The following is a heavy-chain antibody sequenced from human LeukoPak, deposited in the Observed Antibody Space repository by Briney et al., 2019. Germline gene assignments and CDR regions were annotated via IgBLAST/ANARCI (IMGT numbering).Heavy chain of an antibody. V-gene: IGHV4-38-2*02. J-gene: IGHJ4*02. D-gene: IGHD2-15*01. CDR1: GYSISSGSY. CDR2: IYHSGST. Sequence: SETLSLTCTVSGYSISSGSYWGWIRQPPGKGLEWIGSIYHSGSTYYNPSLKSRVTIPVDTSKNQFSLKLSSVTAADTAVYYCARVVAVPSFDYWGQGTLVTVSS. CDR3: ARVVAVPSFDY.